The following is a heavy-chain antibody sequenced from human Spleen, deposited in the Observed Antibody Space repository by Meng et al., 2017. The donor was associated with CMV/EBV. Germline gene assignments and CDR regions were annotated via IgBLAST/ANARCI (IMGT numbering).Heavy chain of an antibody. CDR3: ARALYYYDSSGYYHGNAFDI. CDR2: IYYSGST. J-gene: IGHJ3*02. CDR1: GDSITSTNYY. D-gene: IGHD3-22*01. Sequence: SETLSLTCTVSGDSITSTNYYWGWIRQPPGKGLEWIGYIYYSGSTNYNPSLKSRVTISVDTSKNQFSLKLSSVTAADTAVYYCARALYYYDSSGYYHGNAFDIWGQGTMVTVSS. V-gene: IGHV4-61*05.